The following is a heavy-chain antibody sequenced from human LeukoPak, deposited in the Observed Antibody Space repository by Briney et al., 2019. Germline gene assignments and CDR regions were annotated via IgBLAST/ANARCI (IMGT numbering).Heavy chain of an antibody. CDR3: ARDAIGITTYDSYFDY. V-gene: IGHV3-7*01. CDR2: INQDGSEK. CDR1: GFILSNYW. Sequence: GGSLRLSCAASGFILSNYWMGWVRRAPGKGLEWVANINQDGSEKHYVDFLKGRFTISRDNANNSLYLQMNSLRAEDMAVYYCARDAIGITTYDSYFDYWGQGTLVTVSS. D-gene: IGHD3-22*01. J-gene: IGHJ4*02.